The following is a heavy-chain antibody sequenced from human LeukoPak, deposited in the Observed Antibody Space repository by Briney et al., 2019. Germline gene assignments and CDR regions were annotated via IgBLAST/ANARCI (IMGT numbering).Heavy chain of an antibody. CDR3: ASYYGSGTYSGYVDH. Sequence: SETLSLTCTVSGGSLNNYHWSWIRQPPGKGLEWIGCIYHSGSTNYNPSLNSRVTMSVDTSKNQFSLRLSSVTAADTAVYYCASYYGSGTYSGYVDHWGQGTLVTV. CDR1: GGSLNNYH. V-gene: IGHV4-59*01. J-gene: IGHJ4*02. D-gene: IGHD3-10*01. CDR2: IYHSGST.